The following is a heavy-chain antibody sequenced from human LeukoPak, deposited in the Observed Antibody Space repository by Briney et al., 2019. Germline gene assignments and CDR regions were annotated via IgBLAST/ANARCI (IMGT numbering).Heavy chain of an antibody. D-gene: IGHD3-10*01. Sequence: SQTLSLTCTVSGGSISSGDYYWSWIRQPPGKGLEWIANIYYSGSTYYNPSLKSRVTISVDTSKNQFSLRLSSVTAADTAVYYCARWDYYASGSYFIDFWGQGTLVTVSS. CDR2: IYYSGST. V-gene: IGHV4-39*01. CDR3: ARWDYYASGSYFIDF. J-gene: IGHJ4*02. CDR1: GGSISSGDYY.